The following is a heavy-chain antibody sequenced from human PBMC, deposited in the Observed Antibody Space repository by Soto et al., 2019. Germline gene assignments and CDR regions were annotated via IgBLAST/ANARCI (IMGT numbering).Heavy chain of an antibody. CDR3: AKDITPSLGVGVVSAFDI. CDR1: GFTFDDYA. V-gene: IGHV3-9*01. CDR2: INWNSATI. Sequence: EVQLVESGGGLVQPGRSLRLSCAASGFTFDDYAMHWVRQAPGKGLEWVSGINWNSATIGYADSVKGRFTISRDNAKNSLYLQMNSLRAEDTALYYCAKDITPSLGVGVVSAFDIWGQWTMVTVSS. J-gene: IGHJ3*02. D-gene: IGHD3-16*01.